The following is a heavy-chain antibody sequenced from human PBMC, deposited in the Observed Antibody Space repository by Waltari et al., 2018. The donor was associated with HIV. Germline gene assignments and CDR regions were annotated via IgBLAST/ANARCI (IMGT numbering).Heavy chain of an antibody. CDR1: GYSISSGYY. D-gene: IGHD3-10*01. Sequence: QVQLQESGPGLVKPSETLSLTCTVSGYSISSGYYWGWIRQPPGKGLEWIGSIYHSGITYYNPSLKSRVTISVDTSKNQFSLKLSSVTAADTAVYYCARGDQSYPRLWFGEFGMDVWGQGTTVTVSS. CDR3: ARGDQSYPRLWFGEFGMDV. J-gene: IGHJ6*02. V-gene: IGHV4-38-2*02. CDR2: IYHSGIT.